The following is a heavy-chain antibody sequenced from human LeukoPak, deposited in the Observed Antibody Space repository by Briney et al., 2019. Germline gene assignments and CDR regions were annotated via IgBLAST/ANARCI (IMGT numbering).Heavy chain of an antibody. Sequence: SETLSLTCAVYGGSFSGYYWSWIRQPPGKGLEWIGEINHSGSTNYNPSLKSRVTISVDTSKNQFSLKLSSVTAADTAVYYCAREGTYYDYRWGQGTLVTVSS. J-gene: IGHJ5*02. CDR2: INHSGST. D-gene: IGHD3-3*01. CDR1: GGSFSGYY. V-gene: IGHV4-34*01. CDR3: AREGTYYDYR.